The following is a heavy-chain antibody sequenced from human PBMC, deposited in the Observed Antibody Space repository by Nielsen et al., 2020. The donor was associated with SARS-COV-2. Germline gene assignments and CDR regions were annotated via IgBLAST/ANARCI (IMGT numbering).Heavy chain of an antibody. CDR1: RFTFSSYA. CDR3: AGHLSWYGMDV. CDR2: IWYDGSNK. D-gene: IGHD3-16*02. Sequence: GESLKISCAASRFTFSSYAMHWVRQAPGKGLEWVAVIWYDGSNKYYADSVKGRFTISRDNSKNTLYLQMNSLRAEDTAVYYCAGHLSWYGMDVWGQGTTVTVSS. J-gene: IGHJ6*02. V-gene: IGHV3-33*08.